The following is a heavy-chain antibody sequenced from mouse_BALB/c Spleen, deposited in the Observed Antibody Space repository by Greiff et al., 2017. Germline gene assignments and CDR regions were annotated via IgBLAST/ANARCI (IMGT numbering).Heavy chain of an antibody. CDR2: IWAGGST. CDR1: GFSLTSYG. J-gene: IGHJ3*01. CDR3: ARLYYYGSGAY. Sequence: VQLVESGPGLVAPSQSLSITCTVSGFSLTSYGVHWVRQPPGKGLEWLGVIWAGGSTNYNSALMSRLSISKDNSKSRVFLKMNSLQTDDTAMYYCARLYYYGSGAYWGQGTLVTVSA. D-gene: IGHD1-1*01. V-gene: IGHV2-9*02.